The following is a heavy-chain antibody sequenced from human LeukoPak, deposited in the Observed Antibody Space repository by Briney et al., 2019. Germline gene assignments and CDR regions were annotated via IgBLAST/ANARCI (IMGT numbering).Heavy chain of an antibody. CDR2: IYYSGST. V-gene: IGHV4-59*08. CDR1: GGSISSYY. Sequence: SETLSLTCTVSGGSISSYYWSWIRQPPGKGLEWIGYIYYSGSTNYNPSLKSRVTISVDTSKNQFSLKLSSVTAADTAVYYCARLYCSSTSCRPSYFQRWGQGTLVTVSS. CDR3: ARLYCSSTSCRPSYFQR. D-gene: IGHD2-2*01. J-gene: IGHJ1*01.